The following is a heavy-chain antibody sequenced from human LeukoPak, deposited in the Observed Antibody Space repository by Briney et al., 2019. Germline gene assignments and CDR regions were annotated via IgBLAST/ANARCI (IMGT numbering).Heavy chain of an antibody. J-gene: IGHJ4*02. D-gene: IGHD3-3*01. CDR2: INPNSGGT. CDR3: ARADDFWSGLANTLGY. V-gene: IGHV1-2*02. CDR1: GYTFTGYY. Sequence: ASVKVCCKASGYTFTGYYMHWVRQAPGQGLEWMGWINPNSGGTNYAQKFQGRVTMTRDTSISTAYMELSRLRSDDTAVYYCARADDFWSGLANTLGYWGQGTLVTVSS.